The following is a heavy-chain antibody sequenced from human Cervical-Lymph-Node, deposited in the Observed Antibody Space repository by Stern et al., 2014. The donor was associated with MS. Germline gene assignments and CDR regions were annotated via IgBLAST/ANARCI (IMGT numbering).Heavy chain of an antibody. D-gene: IGHD3-3*01. J-gene: IGHJ6*02. V-gene: IGHV1-24*01. CDR2: FDPEDGET. CDR1: GYTLTELS. Sequence: VHLVESGAEVKKPGASVKVSCKVSGYTLTELSMHWVRQAPGKGLEWMGGFDPEDGETFYAQKFQGRVTMTEDTSTDTAYMELSSLRSEDTAVYYCATDRDDFRSGYSAPTKGYGLDVWGQGTTVTVTS. CDR3: ATDRDDFRSGYSAPTKGYGLDV.